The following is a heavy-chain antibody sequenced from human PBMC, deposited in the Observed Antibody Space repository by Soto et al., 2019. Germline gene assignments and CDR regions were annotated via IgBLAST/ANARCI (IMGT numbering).Heavy chain of an antibody. J-gene: IGHJ4*02. CDR3: ANYYGSGSPFDY. V-gene: IGHV4-39*01. CDR2: IYYSGST. Sequence: KPPEALSLTCPFSGGSISNCSYYWGWIRQPPGKGLEWIGSIYYSGSTYYNPSLKSRVTISVDTSKNQFSLKLSSVTAADTAVYYCANYYGSGSPFDYWGQGTLVTVSS. CDR1: GGSISNCSYY. D-gene: IGHD3-10*01.